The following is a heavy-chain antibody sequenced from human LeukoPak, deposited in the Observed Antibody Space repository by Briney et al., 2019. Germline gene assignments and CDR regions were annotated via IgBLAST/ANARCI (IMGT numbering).Heavy chain of an antibody. J-gene: IGHJ4*02. CDR3: ASRSGSDYGDYREY. CDR1: GFTFSNYN. D-gene: IGHD4-17*01. Sequence: GGSLRLSCAASGFTFSNYNMNWVRQAPGKGLEWVSYISSSSTTIYYADSVKGRFTISRDNAKNSLYLQMNSLRAEDTAVYYCASRSGSDYGDYREYWGQGTLVTVSS. CDR2: ISSSSTTI. V-gene: IGHV3-48*01.